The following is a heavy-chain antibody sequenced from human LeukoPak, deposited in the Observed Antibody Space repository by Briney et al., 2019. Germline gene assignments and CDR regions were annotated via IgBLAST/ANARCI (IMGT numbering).Heavy chain of an antibody. CDR1: GFTFSDYY. D-gene: IGHD3-10*01. J-gene: IGHJ6*03. CDR2: MSTSDSPI. Sequence: PGGSLRLSCAASGFTFSDYYTSWIRQAPGKGLEWVSYMSTSDSPIYYTDSVKGRFTISRDNAKNSLYLQMNSLRAEDTAVYYCASMVRGRYYMDVWGKGTTVTVSS. V-gene: IGHV3-11*04. CDR3: ASMVRGRYYMDV.